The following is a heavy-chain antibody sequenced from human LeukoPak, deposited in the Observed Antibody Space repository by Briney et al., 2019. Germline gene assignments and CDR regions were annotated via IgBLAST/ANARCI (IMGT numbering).Heavy chain of an antibody. CDR2: IYHSGST. Sequence: SGTLSLTCAVSGGSISSSNWWSWVRQPPGKGLEWIGEIYHSGSTNYNPSLKSRVTISVDKSKNQFSLKLSSVTAADTAVYYCARVGRGTVTTRTDYWGQGTLVAVSS. J-gene: IGHJ4*02. CDR1: GGSISSSNW. D-gene: IGHD4-11*01. CDR3: ARVGRGTVTTRTDY. V-gene: IGHV4-4*02.